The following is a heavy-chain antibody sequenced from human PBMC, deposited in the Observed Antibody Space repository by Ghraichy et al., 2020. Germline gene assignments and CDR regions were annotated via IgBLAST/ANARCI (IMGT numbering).Heavy chain of an antibody. CDR1: GFTFSRYA. V-gene: IGHV3-30*04. J-gene: IGHJ6*02. Sequence: GGSLRLSCAASGFTFSRYAMHWVRQAPGKGLEWVAVISHDGSNNHYAGSVKGRFTISRDNSRDTLYLQMNSLRVEDTAVYYCARVGSGDGWYRPYYYYGMDAWGQGTKVTVSS. CDR3: ARVGSGDGWYRPYYYYGMDA. D-gene: IGHD6-19*01. CDR2: ISHDGSNN.